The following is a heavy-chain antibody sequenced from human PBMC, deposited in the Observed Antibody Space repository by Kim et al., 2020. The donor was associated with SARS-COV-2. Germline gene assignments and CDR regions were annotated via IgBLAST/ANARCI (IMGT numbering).Heavy chain of an antibody. D-gene: IGHD3-16*02. Sequence: VKGRFTISRDDSKNTLYLQMNSLKTEDTAVYYCTTPFYDYVWGSYRPSDLWGRGTLVTVSS. CDR3: TTPFYDYVWGSYRPSDL. J-gene: IGHJ2*01. V-gene: IGHV3-15*01.